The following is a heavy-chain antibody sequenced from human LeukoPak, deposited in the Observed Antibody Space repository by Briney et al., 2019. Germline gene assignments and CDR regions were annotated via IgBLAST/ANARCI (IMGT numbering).Heavy chain of an antibody. D-gene: IGHD3-16*02. CDR2: IYTSGST. CDR1: GGSISSYY. J-gene: IGHJ6*04. V-gene: IGHV4-4*07. CDR3: ASPMMGDYVWGSYRLLDV. Sequence: PSETLSLTCTVSGGSISSYYWSWIRQPAGKGPEWIGRIYTSGSTNYNPSLKSRVTMSVDTSKNQFSLKLSSVTAADTAVYYCASPMMGDYVWGSYRLLDVWGKGTTVTISS.